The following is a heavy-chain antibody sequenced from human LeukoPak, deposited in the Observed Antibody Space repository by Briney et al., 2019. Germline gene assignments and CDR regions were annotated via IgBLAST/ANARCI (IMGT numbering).Heavy chain of an antibody. Sequence: SETLSLTCTVSGGSISSYYGSWVRQPPGKGLEWIGYIYYSGSTNYNPSLERRVTISVDTSNNQFSLQLRSGTAADTAVYNCARGRYSFGQEPYYFDYCGQATLVTASS. V-gene: IGHV4-59*01. CDR3: ARGRYSFGQEPYYFDY. CDR2: IYYSGST. CDR1: GGSISSYY. D-gene: IGHD5-18*01. J-gene: IGHJ4*02.